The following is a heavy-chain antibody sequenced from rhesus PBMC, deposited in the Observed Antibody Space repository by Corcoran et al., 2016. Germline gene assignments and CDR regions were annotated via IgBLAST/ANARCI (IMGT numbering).Heavy chain of an antibody. CDR1: GFTFSDYE. CDR2: VPGSGGAT. CDR3: TREVPHAVFGDS. V-gene: IGHV3-100*02. J-gene: IGHJ4*01. Sequence: DVQLVESGGGLVKPGGSLRLSGVGSGFTFSDYERHWVRQAPGVGLEGVSLVPGSGGATYYAASVKGRFTISRDNAKSSVFLQMVSLRVEDSAVYYCTREVPHAVFGDSWGQGVLVTVSS. D-gene: IGHD2-27*01.